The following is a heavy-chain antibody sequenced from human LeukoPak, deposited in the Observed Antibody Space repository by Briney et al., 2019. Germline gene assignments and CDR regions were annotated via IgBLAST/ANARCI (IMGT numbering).Heavy chain of an antibody. J-gene: IGHJ5*02. Sequence: SETLSLTCTVSGGSISSYYWSWIRQPPGKGLEWIGYIYTSGSTNYNPPVKSRVTISVDTSKNQFSLKLSSVTAADTAVYYCARLYYYDSSGYPNWFDPWGQGTLVTVSS. CDR1: GGSISSYY. V-gene: IGHV4-4*09. CDR3: ARLYYYDSSGYPNWFDP. CDR2: IYTSGST. D-gene: IGHD3-22*01.